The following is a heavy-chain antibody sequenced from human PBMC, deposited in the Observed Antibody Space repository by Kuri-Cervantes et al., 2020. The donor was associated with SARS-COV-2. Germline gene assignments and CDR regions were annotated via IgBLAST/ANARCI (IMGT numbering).Heavy chain of an antibody. CDR1: GFSLSTSGVD. V-gene: IGHV2-5*02. Sequence: SGPTLVKPTQTLTLTCTFSGFSLSTSGVDVGWIRQPPGKALEWLALIYWDDDKRYSPSLKSRLTITKDTSKNQVVLTMTSMDPVDTATYYCAHRGYYDSSGSLDYWGQGTLVTVSS. D-gene: IGHD3-22*01. CDR2: IYWDDDK. J-gene: IGHJ4*02. CDR3: AHRGYYDSSGSLDY.